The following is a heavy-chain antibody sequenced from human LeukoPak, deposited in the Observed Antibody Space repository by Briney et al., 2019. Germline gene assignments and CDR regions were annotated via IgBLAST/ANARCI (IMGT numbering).Heavy chain of an antibody. Sequence: ASVKVSCKASGYTFTDYYMHWVRLAPGQGLEWMGWINPNSGGTNYVLKFQGWVTMTRDTSINTAYMELSRLTSDDTAVYYCARANFLYCSSTSCLFDYWGQGTLVTVSS. J-gene: IGHJ4*02. CDR2: INPNSGGT. V-gene: IGHV1-2*04. CDR3: ARANFLYCSSTSCLFDY. D-gene: IGHD2-2*01. CDR1: GYTFTDYY.